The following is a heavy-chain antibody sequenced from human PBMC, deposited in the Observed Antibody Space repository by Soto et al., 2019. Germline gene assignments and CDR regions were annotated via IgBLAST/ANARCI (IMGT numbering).Heavy chain of an antibody. V-gene: IGHV3-30*18. CDR3: AKDNGATTFQQFDY. J-gene: IGHJ4*02. CDR2: ISYDGSNK. D-gene: IGHD1-26*01. Sequence: LRLSFAASGFTFSIYGMHWVRQSPGKGLEWVAVISYDGSNKYYADSVKGRFTISRDNSKNTLYLQMNSLRAEDTAVYYCAKDNGATTFQQFDYWGQGTLVTVSS. CDR1: GFTFSIYG.